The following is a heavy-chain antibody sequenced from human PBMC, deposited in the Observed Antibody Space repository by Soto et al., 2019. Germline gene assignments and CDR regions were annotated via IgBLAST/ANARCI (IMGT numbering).Heavy chain of an antibody. V-gene: IGHV1-18*01. Sequence: QVQLVQSGAEVKKPGASVKVSCKASGYTFTSYGISWVRQAPGQGLEWMGWISAYIGNTNYAQKLQGRVTVTTDTSTSTAYMELRSLRSDDTAVYYCARVYRVSSSWQPPTGFDPWGQGTLVTVSS. J-gene: IGHJ5*02. CDR3: ARVYRVSSSWQPPTGFDP. CDR1: GYTFTSYG. CDR2: ISAYIGNT. D-gene: IGHD6-13*01.